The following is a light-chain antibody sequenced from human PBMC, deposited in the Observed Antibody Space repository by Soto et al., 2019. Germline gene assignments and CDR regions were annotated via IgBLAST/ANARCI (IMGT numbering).Light chain of an antibody. Sequence: ALRMTQSTSSLSASTGDRVTITCGASQGISSYLAWYQQKPGKAPKLLIYAASTLQSGVPSRFSGSGSGTDFTLTISCLQSEDFATYYCQQYYSYLWTFGQGTKVDIK. V-gene: IGKV1-8*01. CDR1: QGISSY. CDR2: AAS. CDR3: QQYYSYLWT. J-gene: IGKJ1*01.